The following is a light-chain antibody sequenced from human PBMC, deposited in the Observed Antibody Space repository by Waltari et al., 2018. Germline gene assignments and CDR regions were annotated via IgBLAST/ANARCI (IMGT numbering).Light chain of an antibody. J-gene: IGKJ1*01. V-gene: IGKV3-20*01. CDR2: GAS. CDR1: QSINRA. CDR3: QHYVRLPAT. Sequence: IVLTQSPGTLSLSPGARVTLSCRASQSINRALAWYQQKPGQAPRLLIYGASIRATGIPDRVSGSASGTDFTLTISSLEPEDFAVYFCQHYVRLPATFGQGTKVEIK.